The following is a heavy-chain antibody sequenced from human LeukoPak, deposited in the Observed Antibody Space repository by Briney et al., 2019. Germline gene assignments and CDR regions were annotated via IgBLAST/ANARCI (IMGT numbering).Heavy chain of an antibody. D-gene: IGHD3-3*01. Sequence: PSETLSLTCTVSGVFMRNYYWSWIRQPAGKGLEWIGHINSIGITKYNPSLKSRVTISVDTSKNQFSLKLSSVTAADTAVYYCARGKGVLRFLEWSPRAWFDPWGQGTLVTVSS. CDR3: ARGKGVLRFLEWSPRAWFDP. CDR2: INSIGIT. V-gene: IGHV4-4*07. CDR1: GVFMRNYY. J-gene: IGHJ5*02.